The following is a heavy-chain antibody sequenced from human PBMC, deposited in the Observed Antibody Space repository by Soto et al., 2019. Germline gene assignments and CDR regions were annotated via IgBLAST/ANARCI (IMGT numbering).Heavy chain of an antibody. CDR3: AKDARSAYYYMDV. CDR2: ISWNSGSI. V-gene: IGHV3-9*01. Sequence: TGGSLRLSCAASGFTFDDYAMHWVRQAPGKGLEWVSGISWNSGSIGYADSVKGRFTISRDNAKNSLYLQMNSLRAEDTALYYCAKDARSAYYYMDVWGKGTTVTVSS. CDR1: GFTFDDYA. J-gene: IGHJ6*03.